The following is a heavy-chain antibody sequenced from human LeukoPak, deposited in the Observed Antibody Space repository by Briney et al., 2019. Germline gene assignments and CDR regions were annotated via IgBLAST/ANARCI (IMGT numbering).Heavy chain of an antibody. D-gene: IGHD7-27*01. CDR2: IIPIFGTA. Sequence: ASVKVSCKASGGTFSSYAISWVRQAPGQGLEWMGGIIPIFGTANYAQKFQGRVTITADESTSIAYMELSSLRSEDTAVYYCARGSLGIPHGMDVWGQGTTVTVSS. CDR1: GGTFSSYA. J-gene: IGHJ6*02. CDR3: ARGSLGIPHGMDV. V-gene: IGHV1-69*13.